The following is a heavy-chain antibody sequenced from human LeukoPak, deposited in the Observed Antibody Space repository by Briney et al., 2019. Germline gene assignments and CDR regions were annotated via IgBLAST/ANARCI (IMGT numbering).Heavy chain of an antibody. CDR2: INAGNGNT. V-gene: IGHV1-3*03. J-gene: IGHJ6*03. Sequence: ASVKVSCKASGYTFTSYAMHWVRQAPGQRLEWMGLINAGNGNTKYSQEFQGRVTITRDTSASTAYMELSSLRSEDMAVYYCARDSREMHNWNYGYYYYYMDVWGKGTTVTVSS. CDR3: ARDSREMHNWNYGYYYYYMDV. D-gene: IGHD1-7*01. CDR1: GYTFTSYA.